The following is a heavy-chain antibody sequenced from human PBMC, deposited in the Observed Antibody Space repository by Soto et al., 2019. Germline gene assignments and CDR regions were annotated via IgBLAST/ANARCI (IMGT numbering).Heavy chain of an antibody. D-gene: IGHD2-2*01. J-gene: IGHJ4*02. CDR3: AKEGTRGFYYFDK. CDR1: GFTFSNYA. CDR2: ISGSGGSP. Sequence: GGSLRLSCAASGFTFSNYAMNWVRQAPGKGLEWVSTISGSGGSPYYADSVKGRFTISRDNSKNTLYLQMNSLRAGDSAIFYWAKEGTRGFYYFDKWGRGTLPTVP. V-gene: IGHV3-23*01.